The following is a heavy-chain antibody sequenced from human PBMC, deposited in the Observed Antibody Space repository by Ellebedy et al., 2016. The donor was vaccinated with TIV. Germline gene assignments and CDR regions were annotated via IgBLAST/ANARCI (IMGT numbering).Heavy chain of an antibody. Sequence: GESLKISCVASGFTFDTFAMTWVRQAPGKGLEWVSRIGGSGGSPMYADSVRGRFTISRDNAKNSLYLQMNNLRAEDTAVYYCARDRIRYFDWLSSMDVWGKGTTVTVSS. D-gene: IGHD3-9*01. V-gene: IGHV3-23*01. CDR2: IGGSGGSP. CDR1: GFTFDTFA. CDR3: ARDRIRYFDWLSSMDV. J-gene: IGHJ6*03.